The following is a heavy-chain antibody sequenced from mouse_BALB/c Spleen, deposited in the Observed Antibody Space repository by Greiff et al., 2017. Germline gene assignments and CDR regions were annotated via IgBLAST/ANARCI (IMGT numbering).Heavy chain of an antibody. J-gene: IGHJ3*01. CDR3: ARITTVVATRDWFAY. Sequence: VQVVESAAELARPGASVKMSCKASGYTFTSYTMHWVKQRPGQGLEWIGYINPSSGYTEYNQKFKDKTTLTADKSSSTAYMQLSSLTSEDSAVYYCARITTVVATRDWFAYWGQGTLVTVSA. D-gene: IGHD1-1*01. CDR2: INPSSGYT. CDR1: GYTFTSYT. V-gene: IGHV1-4*02.